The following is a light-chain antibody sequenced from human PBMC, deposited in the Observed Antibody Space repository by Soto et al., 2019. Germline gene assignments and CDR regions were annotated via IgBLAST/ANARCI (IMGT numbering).Light chain of an antibody. V-gene: IGLV1-44*01. J-gene: IGLJ2*01. CDR2: SDD. CDR3: AAWDDSLNGVV. CDR1: NSNIGGTT. Sequence: QSVLTQPPSASGTPGQRVTISCSGSNSNIGGTTVNWYQQLPGTAPKLLIYSDDQRPSGVPDRFSGSKSGTSGSLAISGLQSEDEADYYCAAWDDSLNGVVFGGGTKLTVL.